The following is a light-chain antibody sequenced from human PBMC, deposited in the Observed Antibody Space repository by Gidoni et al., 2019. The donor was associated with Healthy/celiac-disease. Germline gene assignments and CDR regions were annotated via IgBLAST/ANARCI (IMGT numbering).Light chain of an antibody. CDR2: WAS. J-gene: IGKJ4*01. Sequence: DIVMTPSPDSLAGSLGERATINCKSSQSVLYSSNNKKYLAWYQQKPGQPPKLPIYWASTRESGVPDRFSGSGSGTDFTLTISSLQAEDVAVYYCQQYYSTPLTFGGGTRVEIK. CDR3: QQYYSTPLT. V-gene: IGKV4-1*01. CDR1: QSVLYSSNNKKY.